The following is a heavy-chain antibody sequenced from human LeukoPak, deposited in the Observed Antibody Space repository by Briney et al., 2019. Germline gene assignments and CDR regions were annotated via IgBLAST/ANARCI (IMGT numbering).Heavy chain of an antibody. D-gene: IGHD5-12*01. CDR1: GFTFSTYS. CDR2: ITSSSSSI. V-gene: IGHV3-48*04. J-gene: IGHJ4*02. Sequence: PGGFLRLSCTASGFTFSTYSMNWVRQAPGKGLEWLSYITSSSSSIFYADSVKGRFTISRDNAKSSLYLQMNSLRVEDTAVYYCARDRPESGYDNDYWGQGTLVTVSS. CDR3: ARDRPESGYDNDY.